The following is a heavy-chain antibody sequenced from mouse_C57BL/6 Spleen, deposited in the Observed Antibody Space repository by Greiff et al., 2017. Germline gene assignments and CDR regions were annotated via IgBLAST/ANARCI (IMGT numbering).Heavy chain of an antibody. D-gene: IGHD1-1*01. CDR2: IYPGSGST. J-gene: IGHJ4*01. Sequence: QVQLQQPGTELVKPGASVKLSCKASGYTFTSYWITWVKQRPGQGLEWIGDIYPGSGSTNYNEKFKSKATLTVDTSSSTAYMQLSSLTSEDSAVYYCARYDYYGSSYAMDYWGQGTSVTVSS. V-gene: IGHV1-55*01. CDR1: GYTFTSYW. CDR3: ARYDYYGSSYAMDY.